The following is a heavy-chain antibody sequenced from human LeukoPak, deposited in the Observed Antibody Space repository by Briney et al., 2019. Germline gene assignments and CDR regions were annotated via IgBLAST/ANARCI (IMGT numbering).Heavy chain of an antibody. D-gene: IGHD6-13*01. J-gene: IGHJ5*02. CDR2: ISYDGSNK. V-gene: IGHV3-30*18. Sequence: GGSLRLSCAASGFTFSSYGMHWVRQAPGKGLEWVAVISYDGSNKYYADSVKGRFTISRDNSKNTLYLQMNSLRAEDTAAYYCAKSWSAIAAAGIGWFDPWGQGTLVTVSS. CDR3: AKSWSAIAAAGIGWFDP. CDR1: GFTFSSYG.